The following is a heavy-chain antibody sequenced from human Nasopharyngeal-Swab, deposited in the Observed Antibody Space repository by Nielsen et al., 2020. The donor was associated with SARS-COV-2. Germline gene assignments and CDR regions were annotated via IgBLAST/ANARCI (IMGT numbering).Heavy chain of an antibody. CDR3: AGPDSRIDY. CDR2: IANDGRYK. V-gene: IGHV3-30*04. J-gene: IGHJ4*02. D-gene: IGHD1-14*01. Sequence: GESLKISCAASGFTFDSYAMHWVRQAPGKGLEWVAVIANDGRYKHYADSVKGRFTISRDNAKNSLYLQMNSLRAEDTAVYYCAGPDSRIDYWGQGTLVTVSS. CDR1: GFTFDSYA.